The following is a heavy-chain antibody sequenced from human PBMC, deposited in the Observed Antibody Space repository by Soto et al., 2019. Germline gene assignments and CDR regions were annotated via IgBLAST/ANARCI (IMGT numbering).Heavy chain of an antibody. V-gene: IGHV3-30-3*01. CDR1: GFTFSSYS. Sequence: PGGSLRLSCAASGFTFSSYSMHWVRQAPGKGLEWVAVISYDGSNKYYADSVKGRFTISRDNSKNTLYLQMNSLRAEDTAVYYCARGVSITTQEYYYGMDVWGQGTTVTVSS. D-gene: IGHD3-3*01. J-gene: IGHJ6*02. CDR3: ARGVSITTQEYYYGMDV. CDR2: ISYDGSNK.